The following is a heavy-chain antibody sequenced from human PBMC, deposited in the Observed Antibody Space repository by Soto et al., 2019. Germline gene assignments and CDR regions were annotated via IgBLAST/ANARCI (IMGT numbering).Heavy chain of an antibody. CDR2: LSYDGTDK. CDR1: RFTIRSYG. J-gene: IGHJ4*02. CDR3: AKDGNYGNPHDH. Sequence: VGARRLSCVTSRFTIRSYGLYWVRQSPGNGLEWVATLSYDGTDKNYADSVKGRFTVSREESKKTLYLHLERLRAEDTEKSYCAKDGNYGNPHDHWGQGTLVTVSA. V-gene: IGHV3-30*18. D-gene: IGHD4-4*01.